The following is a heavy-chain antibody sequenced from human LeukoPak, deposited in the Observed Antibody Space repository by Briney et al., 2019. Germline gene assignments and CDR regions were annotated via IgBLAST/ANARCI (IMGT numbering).Heavy chain of an antibody. CDR1: GFTFTSVW. CDR3: ARDRTTVTLFDY. CDR2: ISTDGAIT. J-gene: IGHJ4*02. Sequence: GGSLRLSCAASGFTFTSVWMHWFRQAPGRGLVWISRISTDGAITGYADSVKGRFTISRDNAKNTLCLQMNSPRAEDTAVYYCARDRTTVTLFDYWGQGALVTVSS. V-gene: IGHV3-74*01. D-gene: IGHD4-17*01.